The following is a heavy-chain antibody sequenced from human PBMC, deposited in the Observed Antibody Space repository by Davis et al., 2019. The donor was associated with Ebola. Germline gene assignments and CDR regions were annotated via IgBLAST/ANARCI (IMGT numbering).Heavy chain of an antibody. Sequence: PGGSLRLSCAVYGGSFSGYYWSWIRQSPGKGLEWIGEINHSGSTNYNPSLKSRVTISVDTSKNQFSLKLSSVTAADTAVYYCATGGGYYYYGMDVWGQGTTVTVSS. CDR1: GGSFSGYY. J-gene: IGHJ6*02. D-gene: IGHD1-26*01. CDR3: ATGGGYYYYGMDV. CDR2: INHSGST. V-gene: IGHV4-34*01.